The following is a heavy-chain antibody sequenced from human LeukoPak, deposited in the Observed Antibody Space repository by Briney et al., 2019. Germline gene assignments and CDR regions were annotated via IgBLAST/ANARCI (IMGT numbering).Heavy chain of an antibody. V-gene: IGHV3-23*01. J-gene: IGHJ4*02. CDR1: GFTFSSYA. CDR2: ISGSGGST. Sequence: GGSLRLSCAASGFTFSSYAMSWVRQAPGEGQEWVSAISGSGGSTYYADSVKGRFTISRDNSKNTLYLQMNSLRAEDTAVYYCAKGLLQTYDSSGYYSQHWGQGTLVTVSS. CDR3: AKGLLQTYDSSGYYSQH. D-gene: IGHD3-22*01.